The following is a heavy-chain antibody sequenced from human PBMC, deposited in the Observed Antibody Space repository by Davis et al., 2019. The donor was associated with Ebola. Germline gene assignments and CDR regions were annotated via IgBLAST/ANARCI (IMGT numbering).Heavy chain of an antibody. V-gene: IGHV3-53*01. CDR1: GFTVSKNY. D-gene: IGHD2/OR15-2a*01. CDR2: IYMDGRT. Sequence: GESLKISCAASGFTVSKNYMSWVRQAPGKGLEWVAIIYMDGRTFYAESVKGRFAISRDDSMNMVSLQVNSLRGEDTAVYYCATSLAANLGYFWGQGTLVTVSS. J-gene: IGHJ4*02. CDR3: ATSLAANLGYF.